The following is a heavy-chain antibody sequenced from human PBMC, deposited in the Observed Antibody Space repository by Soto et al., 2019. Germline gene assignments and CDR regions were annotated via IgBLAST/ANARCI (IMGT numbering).Heavy chain of an antibody. CDR2: ISSSSSYI. Sequence: GGSLRLSCAASGFTFSSYSMNWVRQAPGKGLEWVSSISSSSSYIYYADSVKGRFTISRDNAKNSLYLQMNSLRAEDTAVYYCARGGYGEHYYYGMDVWGQGTTVTVSS. D-gene: IGHD4-17*01. CDR3: ARGGYGEHYYYGMDV. CDR1: GFTFSSYS. J-gene: IGHJ6*02. V-gene: IGHV3-21*01.